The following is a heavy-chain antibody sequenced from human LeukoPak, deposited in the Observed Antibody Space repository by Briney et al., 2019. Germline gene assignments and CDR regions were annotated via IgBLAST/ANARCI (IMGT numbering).Heavy chain of an antibody. Sequence: GGSLRLSCAASGFTFSSYGMHRVRQAPGKGLEWVAVIWDDGSQKYYADTVKGCFTISRDNSKNTLDLQRNSLRVEDTAVYYCARGWPVVTPLDYLGRGTLVTVS. V-gene: IGHV3-33*01. D-gene: IGHD4-23*01. CDR3: ARGWPVVTPLDY. CDR2: IWDDGSQK. J-gene: IGHJ4*02. CDR1: GFTFSSYG.